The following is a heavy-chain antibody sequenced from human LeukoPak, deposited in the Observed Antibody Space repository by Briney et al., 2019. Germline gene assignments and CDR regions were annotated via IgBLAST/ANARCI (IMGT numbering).Heavy chain of an antibody. CDR2: IYSGGST. Sequence: PGGSLRLSCAASGFTFSRYSMNWVRQAPGKGLEWVSVIYSGGSTYYADSVKGRFTISRDNSKNTLYLQMNSLRAEDTAVYYCARDGTYGDPFDYWGQGTLVTVSS. CDR3: ARDGTYGDPFDY. CDR1: GFTFSRYS. J-gene: IGHJ4*02. V-gene: IGHV3-53*01. D-gene: IGHD4-17*01.